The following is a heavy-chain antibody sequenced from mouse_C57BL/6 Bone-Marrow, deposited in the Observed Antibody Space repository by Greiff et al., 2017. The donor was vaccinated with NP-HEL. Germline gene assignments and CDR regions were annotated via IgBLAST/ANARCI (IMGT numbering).Heavy chain of an antibody. V-gene: IGHV1-26*01. J-gene: IGHJ2*01. CDR1: GYTFTDYY. CDR2: INPNNGGT. CDR3: ASSKGPHLYSGSSYGFAY. Sequence: EVQLQQSGPELVKPGASVKISCKASGYTFTDYYMNWVKQSHGKSLEWIGDINPNNGGTSYNQKFKGKATLTVDKSSSTAYMELRSLTSEDSAVYYCASSKGPHLYSGSSYGFAYWGQGTTLTVSS. D-gene: IGHD1-1*01.